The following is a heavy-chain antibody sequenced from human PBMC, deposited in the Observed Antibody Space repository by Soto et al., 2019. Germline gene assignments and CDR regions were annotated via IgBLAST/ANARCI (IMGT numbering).Heavy chain of an antibody. Sequence: PSETLSLTCTVSGGSISSTSYYWVWIRQPPGKGLEWIGSSYYSGSTYYNPSPKSRVTISVDTSENQFSLKLSSVTAADTAVYYCARQGRGSSLTADYWGQGTLVTVSS. CDR3: ARQGRGSSLTADY. CDR2: SYYSGST. D-gene: IGHD6-25*01. V-gene: IGHV4-39*01. J-gene: IGHJ4*02. CDR1: GGSISSTSYY.